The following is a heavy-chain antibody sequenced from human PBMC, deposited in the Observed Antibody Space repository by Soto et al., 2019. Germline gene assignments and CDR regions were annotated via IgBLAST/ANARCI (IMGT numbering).Heavy chain of an antibody. CDR2: INHSGST. D-gene: IGHD5-12*01. J-gene: IGHJ6*02. CDR3: AREMATIKRFHYGMDV. V-gene: IGHV4-34*01. CDR1: GGSFSGHY. Sequence: SETLSLTCAVYGGSFSGHYWSWIRQPPGKGLEWIGEINHSGSTNYNLSLKSRVTISLDTSKNQFSLNLSSMTAADAAVYYCAREMATIKRFHYGMDVWGQGTTVT.